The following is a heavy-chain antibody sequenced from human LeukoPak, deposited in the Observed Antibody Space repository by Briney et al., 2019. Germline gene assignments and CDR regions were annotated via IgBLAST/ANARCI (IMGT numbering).Heavy chain of an antibody. V-gene: IGHV3-30*04. CDR1: GFTFSSYA. D-gene: IGHD4-17*01. CDR3: AREDYGDSPPHFDY. J-gene: IGHJ4*02. CDR2: ISYDGSNK. Sequence: GRSLRLSCAASGFTFSSYAMHWVRQAPSKGLEWVAVISYDGSNKYYADSVKGRFTISRDNSKNTLYLQMNSLRAEDTAVYYCAREDYGDSPPHFDYWGQGTLVTVSS.